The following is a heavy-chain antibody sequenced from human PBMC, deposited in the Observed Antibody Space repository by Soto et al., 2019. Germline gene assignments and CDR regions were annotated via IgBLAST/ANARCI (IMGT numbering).Heavy chain of an antibody. CDR3: ARDYYDFWSGYYLGPFDY. D-gene: IGHD3-3*01. CDR2: ISNSGSTI. CDR1: GFTFSGYE. J-gene: IGHJ4*02. V-gene: IGHV3-48*03. Sequence: GGSLRLSCAASGFTFSGYEMNWVRHAPGKGLEWVSYISNSGSTIYYADSVKGRFTISRDNAKNSLYLQMDSLRAEDTAVYYCARDYYDFWSGYYLGPFDYWGQGTLVTVYS.